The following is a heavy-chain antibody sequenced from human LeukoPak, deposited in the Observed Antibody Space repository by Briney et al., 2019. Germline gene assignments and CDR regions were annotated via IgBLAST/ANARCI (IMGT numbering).Heavy chain of an antibody. V-gene: IGHV4-30-4*08. J-gene: IGHJ4*02. CDR1: GGSISSGDYY. D-gene: IGHD3-3*01. CDR3: AREELYDFWSGYPRG. CDR2: IYYSGST. Sequence: SETLSLTCTVSGGSISSGDYYWSWIRQPPGKGLEWIGYIYYSGSTYYNPSLKSRVTISVDTSKNQFSLKLSSVTAADTAVYYCAREELYDFWSGYPRGWGQGTLVTVSS.